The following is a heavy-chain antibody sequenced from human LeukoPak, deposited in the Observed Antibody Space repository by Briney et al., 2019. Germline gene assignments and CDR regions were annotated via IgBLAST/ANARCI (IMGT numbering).Heavy chain of an antibody. CDR2: LSASGSNT. D-gene: IGHD5-18*01. J-gene: IGHJ4*02. CDR1: GFTFSTYA. CDR3: AQISVDTSRGRWSDFDS. Sequence: GGSLRLSCGASGFTFSTYAMTWLRQAPGKGLEWVSALSASGSNTYYADSVKGRFTISRDNSKNMLYLQMNSLRAEDTAVYYCAQISVDTSRGRWSDFDSWGQGILVTVSS. V-gene: IGHV3-23*01.